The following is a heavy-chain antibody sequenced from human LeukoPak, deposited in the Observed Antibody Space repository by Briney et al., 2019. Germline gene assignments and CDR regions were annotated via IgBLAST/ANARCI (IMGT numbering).Heavy chain of an antibody. D-gene: IGHD5-12*01. Sequence: GGSLRLSCAASGFTFSNFAMTWVRQAPGKGLDWVSTISDSGGSTYYADSVKGRFTISRDNAKNSLYLQMNSLRAEDTALYYCAKHRGYDLGLYYFDYWGQGILVTVSS. CDR3: AKHRGYDLGLYYFDY. V-gene: IGHV3-23*01. J-gene: IGHJ4*02. CDR2: ISDSGGST. CDR1: GFTFSNFA.